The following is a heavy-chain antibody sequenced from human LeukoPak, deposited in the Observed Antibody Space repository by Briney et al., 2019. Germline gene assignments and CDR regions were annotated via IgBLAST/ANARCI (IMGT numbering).Heavy chain of an antibody. CDR3: AIRTGYYGNYYYYGMDV. Sequence: PSETLSLTCAVYGGSFSSYYWSWIRQPPGKGLEWIGEINHSGSTNYNPSLKSRVTISVDTSKNQFSLKLSSVTAADTAVYYCAIRTGYYGNYYYYGMDVWGKGTTVTVSS. D-gene: IGHD3/OR15-3a*01. CDR1: GGSFSSYY. V-gene: IGHV4-34*01. CDR2: INHSGST. J-gene: IGHJ6*04.